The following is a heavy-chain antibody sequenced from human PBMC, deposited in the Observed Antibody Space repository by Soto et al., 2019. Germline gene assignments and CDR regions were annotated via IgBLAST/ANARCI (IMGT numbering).Heavy chain of an antibody. CDR3: ARQPSNGQWYV. CDR1: GYSFTSYW. CDR2: IYPGDSDI. Sequence: GESLKISCKGSGYSFTSYWIGWVRQMPGRGLEWMAIIYPGDSDIRYNPSFQGQVTISADKSISTAYLQWSSLKASDTAMYYCARQPSNGQWYVWGQGTTVTVSS. V-gene: IGHV5-51*01. D-gene: IGHD6-19*01. J-gene: IGHJ6*02.